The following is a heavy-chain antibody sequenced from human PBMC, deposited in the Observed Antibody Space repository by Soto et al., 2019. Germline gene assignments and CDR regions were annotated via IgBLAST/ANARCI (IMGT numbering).Heavy chain of an antibody. CDR1: GGTFSSYA. Sequence: SVKVSCKASGGTFSSYAISWVRQAPGQGLEWMGGIIPIFGTANYAQKFQGRVTITADKSTSTAYMELSSLRSEDTAVYYCCYVETDTPFYYYGMDVWGQGTTVTVSS. J-gene: IGHJ6*02. CDR2: IIPIFGTA. D-gene: IGHD2-15*01. V-gene: IGHV1-69*06. CDR3: CYVETDTPFYYYGMDV.